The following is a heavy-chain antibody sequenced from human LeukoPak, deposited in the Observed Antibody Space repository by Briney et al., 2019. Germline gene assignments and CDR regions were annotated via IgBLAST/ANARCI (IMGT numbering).Heavy chain of an antibody. Sequence: ASVKVSCKASGYTFTGYYMHWVRQAPGQGLEWMGWINPNSGGTNYAQKFQGRVTMTRDTSISTAYMELSRLRSDDTAVYYCARDLLYYYDSRGYYYNYWGQGTLVTVSS. CDR2: INPNSGGT. V-gene: IGHV1-2*02. CDR1: GYTFTGYY. D-gene: IGHD3-22*01. J-gene: IGHJ4*02. CDR3: ARDLLYYYDSRGYYYNY.